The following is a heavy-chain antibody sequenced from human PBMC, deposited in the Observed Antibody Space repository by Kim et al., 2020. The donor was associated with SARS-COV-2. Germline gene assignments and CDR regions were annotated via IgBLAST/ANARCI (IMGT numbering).Heavy chain of an antibody. CDR2: ISSSGSTI. CDR3: ARDAVYNSSWYRGENWFDP. J-gene: IGHJ5*02. D-gene: IGHD6-13*01. CDR1: GFTFSDYY. V-gene: IGHV3-11*01. Sequence: GGSLRLSCAASGFTFSDYYMSWIRQAPGKGLEWVSYISSSGSTIYYADSVKGRFTISRDNAKNSLYLQMNSLRAEDTAVYYCARDAVYNSSWYRGENWFDPWGQGTLVTVSS.